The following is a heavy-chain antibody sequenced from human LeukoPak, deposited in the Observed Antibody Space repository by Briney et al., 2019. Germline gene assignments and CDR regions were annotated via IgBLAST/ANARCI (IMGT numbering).Heavy chain of an antibody. J-gene: IGHJ6*03. CDR1: GGSISSYY. V-gene: IGHV4-4*07. Sequence: SETLSLTCTVSGGSISSYYWSWIRQPAGKGLEWIGRIYTSGSTNYNPSLKSRVTMSVDTSKNQFSLKLSSVTAADTAVYYCAKTIFGGPTGYYMDVWGNGTTVTVSS. CDR2: IYTSGST. D-gene: IGHD3-3*02. CDR3: AKTIFGGPTGYYMDV.